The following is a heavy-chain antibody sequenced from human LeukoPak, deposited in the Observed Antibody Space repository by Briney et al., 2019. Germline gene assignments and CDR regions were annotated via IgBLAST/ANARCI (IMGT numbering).Heavy chain of an antibody. CDR1: SGSISPYY. CDR3: ARHYPGCDCGWPKGVFDP. J-gene: IGHJ5*02. CDR2: TYSSGGT. Sequence: PSETLSLTCTVSSGSISPYYWSWIRQPPGKGLEWIGYTYSSGGTDFNPSLKSRVTISVVTSKNQISLKLISVTAADTAIYYCARHYPGCDCGWPKGVFDPWGQGTLVTVSS. D-gene: IGHD6-19*01. V-gene: IGHV4-59*08.